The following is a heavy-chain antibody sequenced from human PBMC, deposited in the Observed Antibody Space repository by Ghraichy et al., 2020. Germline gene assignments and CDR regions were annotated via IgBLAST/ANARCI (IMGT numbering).Heavy chain of an antibody. J-gene: IGHJ6*02. D-gene: IGHD1-26*01. V-gene: IGHV4-34*01. CDR1: GGSFSGYY. CDR3: ARDTWPGYGPELAVQAYYYYGMDV. Sequence: SDTLSLTCAVYGGSFSGYYWSWIRQPAGKGLEWIGEINHSGSTNYNRSLKSRVTISVDMSKNQFSLKLSSVTAADTAVYYCARDTWPGYGPELAVQAYYYYGMDVWGQGTTVTVSS. CDR2: INHSGST.